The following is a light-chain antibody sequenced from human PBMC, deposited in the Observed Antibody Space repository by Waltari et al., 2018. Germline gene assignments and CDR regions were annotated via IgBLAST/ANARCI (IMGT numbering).Light chain of an antibody. V-gene: IGKV3-11*01. CDR2: DAS. CDR1: QSVSSY. CDR3: QQRSTWPLT. J-gene: IGKJ4*01. Sequence: EIVLTQSPATLSLSPGDRATLSCRASQSVSSYLAWYQQKPGQAPRLFIYDASNRATGIPARFSGSGSGTAFTLTISSLEPEDFVVYYCQQRSTWPLTFGGGTKVEIK.